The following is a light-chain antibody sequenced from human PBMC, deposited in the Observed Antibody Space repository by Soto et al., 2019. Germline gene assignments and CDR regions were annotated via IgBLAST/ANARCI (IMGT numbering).Light chain of an antibody. Sequence: DIQLTQSPSFLSASVGDRVTISCRASQGMNTYVAWYQQKPGKAPKLLIYGASTLQSGVPSRFSVSESGAEFTLRINSLQPEDFATYYCQQLHSYPITFGQGTRLEIK. CDR1: QGMNTY. CDR2: GAS. J-gene: IGKJ5*01. V-gene: IGKV1-9*01. CDR3: QQLHSYPIT.